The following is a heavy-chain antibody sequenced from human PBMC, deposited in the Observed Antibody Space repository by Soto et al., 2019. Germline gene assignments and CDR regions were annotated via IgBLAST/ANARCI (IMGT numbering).Heavy chain of an antibody. CDR3: ARDRGPSSGYYPYWFDP. Sequence: QVQLVQSGAEVKKPGSSVKVSCKASGGTFSSYAISWVRQAPGQGLEWMGEIIPMFGTANYAQNFQGRVTITADESTSTAYMELSSLRSEDTAVYYCARDRGPSSGYYPYWFDPWGQGTLVNVSS. V-gene: IGHV1-69*12. D-gene: IGHD3-22*01. CDR2: IIPMFGTA. J-gene: IGHJ5*02. CDR1: GGTFSSYA.